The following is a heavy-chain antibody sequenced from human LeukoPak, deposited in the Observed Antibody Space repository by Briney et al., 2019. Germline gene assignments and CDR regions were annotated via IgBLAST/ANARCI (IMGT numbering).Heavy chain of an antibody. D-gene: IGHD1-14*01. J-gene: IGHJ4*02. Sequence: PGGSLRLSCAASGFTFSSYGMHWVRQAPGKGLEWVAVISYDGGNKYYADSVKGRFTISRDNSKNTLYLQMNSLRAEDTAVYYCAKGWGTLDYWGQGTLVTVSS. CDR3: AKGWGTLDY. V-gene: IGHV3-30*18. CDR2: ISYDGGNK. CDR1: GFTFSSYG.